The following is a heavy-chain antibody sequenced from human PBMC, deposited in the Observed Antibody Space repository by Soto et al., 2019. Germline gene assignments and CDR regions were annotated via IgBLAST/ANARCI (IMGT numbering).Heavy chain of an antibody. CDR2: IKSKTDGGTT. Sequence: EVQLVESGGGLVKPGGSLRLSCAASGFTFSNAWMNWVRQAPGKGLEWVGRIKSKTDGGTTDYAAPVKGRFTLTRDESKNTLYLQMNSQKTEDTAVYYCTTDYYAVTTLDYFDYWGQGTLVTVSS. V-gene: IGHV3-15*07. D-gene: IGHD4-4*01. J-gene: IGHJ4*02. CDR1: GFTFSNAW. CDR3: TTDYYAVTTLDYFDY.